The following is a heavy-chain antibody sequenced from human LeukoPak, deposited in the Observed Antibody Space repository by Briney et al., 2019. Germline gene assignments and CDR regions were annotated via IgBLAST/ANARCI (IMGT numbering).Heavy chain of an antibody. Sequence: KPSETLSLTCTVSGGSISTYYWSWIRQPPGKGLEWIGDVYYSGASNYNPSLKSRVTISVDTSKNQFSLKLTSVTAADTAVYYCAGGYSVNYGRFDYWGQGTLVTVSS. CDR1: GGSISTYY. V-gene: IGHV4-59*01. D-gene: IGHD1-26*01. CDR2: VYYSGAS. J-gene: IGHJ4*02. CDR3: AGGYSVNYGRFDY.